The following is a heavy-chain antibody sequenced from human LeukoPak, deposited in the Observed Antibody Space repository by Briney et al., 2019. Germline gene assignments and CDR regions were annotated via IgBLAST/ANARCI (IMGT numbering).Heavy chain of an antibody. V-gene: IGHV4-30-4*08. Sequence: PSETLSLTCTVSGGSISSGDYYWSWIRQPPGKGLEWIGYIYYSGSTYYNPSLKSRATISVDTSKNQFSLKLSSVTAADTAVYYCAREDFWSGYYFFDYWGQGTLVTVSS. J-gene: IGHJ4*02. CDR2: IYYSGST. CDR3: AREDFWSGYYFFDY. D-gene: IGHD3-3*01. CDR1: GGSISSGDYY.